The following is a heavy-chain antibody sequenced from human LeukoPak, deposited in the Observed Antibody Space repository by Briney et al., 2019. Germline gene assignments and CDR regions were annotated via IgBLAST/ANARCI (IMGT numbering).Heavy chain of an antibody. CDR3: ARWFCSSTSCYYDY. Sequence: GGSLRLSCAASGLTVSSNYMSWVRQAPGMGLEWVSIIYSDDTTYYVDSVKGRFTISRDNSKNTLYLQMNSLRAEDTAVYYCARWFCSSTSCYYDYWGQGTLVTVSS. D-gene: IGHD2-2*01. J-gene: IGHJ4*02. CDR2: IYSDDTT. V-gene: IGHV3-53*01. CDR1: GLTVSSNY.